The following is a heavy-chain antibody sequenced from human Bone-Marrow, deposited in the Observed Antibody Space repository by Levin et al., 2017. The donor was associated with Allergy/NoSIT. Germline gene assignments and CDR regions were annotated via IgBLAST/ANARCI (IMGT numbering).Heavy chain of an antibody. Sequence: GESLKISCKASGYTFAIYWIGWVRQTPGKGLEWLGVIYPATSDTRYSPSFEGRVTLSTDTSINTVYLHLDSLKPSDSAKYYCARHQLGYSPYNMGGSWGPGTPVTVSS. V-gene: IGHV5-51*01. CDR2: IYPATSDT. J-gene: IGHJ4*02. D-gene: IGHD5-12*01. CDR1: GYTFAIYW. CDR3: ARHQLGYSPYNMGGS.